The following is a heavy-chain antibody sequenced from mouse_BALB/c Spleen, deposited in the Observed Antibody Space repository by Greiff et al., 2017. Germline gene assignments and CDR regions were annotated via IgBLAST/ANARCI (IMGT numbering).Heavy chain of an antibody. D-gene: IGHD1-1*01. CDR2: ISDGGSYT. J-gene: IGHJ4*01. V-gene: IGHV5-4*02. Sequence: EVMLVESGGGLVKPGGSLKLSCAASGFTFSDYYMYWVRQTPEKRLEWVATISDGGSYTYYPDSVKGRFTISRDNAKNNLYLQMSSLKSEDTAMYYCARSSVVPYYYAMDYWGQGTSVTVSS. CDR1: GFTFSDYY. CDR3: ARSSVVPYYYAMDY.